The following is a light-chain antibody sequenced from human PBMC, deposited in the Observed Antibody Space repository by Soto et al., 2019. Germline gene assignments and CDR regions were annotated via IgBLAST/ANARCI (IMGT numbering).Light chain of an antibody. J-gene: IGKJ1*01. V-gene: IGKV3D-15*01. CDR3: QQYGISPSWT. CDR2: DAS. CDR1: QSVNSH. Sequence: EIVMTQSPATLSVFPGERATLSCRASQSVNSHLAWYQQKPGQAPSLLIYDASTRATGIPARFSGSGSGTDFTLTISRLEPEDFAVYYCQQYGISPSWTFGQGTKVDIK.